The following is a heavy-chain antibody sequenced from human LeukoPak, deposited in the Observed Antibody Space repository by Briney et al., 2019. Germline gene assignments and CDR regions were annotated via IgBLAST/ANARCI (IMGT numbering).Heavy chain of an antibody. J-gene: IGHJ5*02. D-gene: IGHD3-9*01. Sequence: SVKVSCKASGGTFSSYAISWVRQAPGQGLEWMGGIIPIFGTANYAQKFQGRVTITADESTSTAYMELSSLRSEDTAVYYCARAPGVRYFDWLYTKFDPWGRGTLVTVSS. CDR1: GGTFSSYA. V-gene: IGHV1-69*13. CDR3: ARAPGVRYFDWLYTKFDP. CDR2: IIPIFGTA.